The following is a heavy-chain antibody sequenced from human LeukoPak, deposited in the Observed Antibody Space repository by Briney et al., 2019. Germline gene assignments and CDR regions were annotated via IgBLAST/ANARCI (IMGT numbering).Heavy chain of an antibody. V-gene: IGHV3-33*01. CDR1: GFTFSSYG. Sequence: GGSLRLSCAASGFTFSSYGMHWVRQAPGKGLEWVAVIWYDGSNKYYADSVKGRFTISRDNSKNTLHLQMNSLRAEDTAVYYCARVGRFCSSTSCQDHGMDVWGKGTTVTVSS. CDR2: IWYDGSNK. J-gene: IGHJ6*04. CDR3: ARVGRFCSSTSCQDHGMDV. D-gene: IGHD2-2*01.